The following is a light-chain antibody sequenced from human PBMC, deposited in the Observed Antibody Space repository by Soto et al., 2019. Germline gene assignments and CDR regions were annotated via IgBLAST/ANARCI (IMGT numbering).Light chain of an antibody. J-gene: IGKJ3*01. V-gene: IGKV3-20*01. CDR1: QSVSSSH. Sequence: EIVLTQSPGTLSLSPGERATLSCRASQSVSSSHLAWYQQKPGQAPRLLIYGASSRATGIPDRFSGSGSGTDFTLTISRLEPEDFAVYYCQQYGNSPLTFGPGTKVDIK. CDR3: QQYGNSPLT. CDR2: GAS.